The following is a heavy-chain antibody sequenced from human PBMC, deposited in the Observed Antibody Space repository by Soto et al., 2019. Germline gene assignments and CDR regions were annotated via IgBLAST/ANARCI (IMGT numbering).Heavy chain of an antibody. V-gene: IGHV4-39*01. CDR1: GGSISSSSYY. J-gene: IGHJ6*02. CDR3: AKIYYYGMDV. Sequence: PSETLSLTCTVPGGSISSSSYYWGWIRQPPGKGLEWIGSIYYSGSTYYNPSLKSRVTISVDTSKNQFSLKLSSVTAADTAVYYCAKIYYYGMDVWGQGTTVTVSS. CDR2: IYYSGST.